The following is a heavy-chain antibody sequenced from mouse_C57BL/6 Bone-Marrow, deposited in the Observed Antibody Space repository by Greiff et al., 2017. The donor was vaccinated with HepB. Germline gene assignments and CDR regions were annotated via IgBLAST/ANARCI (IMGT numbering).Heavy chain of an antibody. CDR2: IHPNSGST. CDR1: GYTFTSYW. CDR3: ARDPDYYGSSYGAMDY. Sequence: QVQLKQPGAELVKPGASVKLSCKASGYTFTSYWMHWVKQRPGQGLEWIGMIHPNSGSTNYNEKFKSKATLTVDKSSSTAYMQLSSLTSEDSAVYYCARDPDYYGSSYGAMDYWGQGTSVTVSS. J-gene: IGHJ4*01. D-gene: IGHD1-1*01. V-gene: IGHV1-64*01.